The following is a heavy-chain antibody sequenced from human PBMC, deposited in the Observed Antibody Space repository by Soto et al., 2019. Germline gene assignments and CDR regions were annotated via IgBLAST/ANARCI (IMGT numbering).Heavy chain of an antibody. D-gene: IGHD2-15*01. J-gene: IGHJ3*02. Sequence: QVQLVQSGAEVKKPGSSVKVSCKASGGTFSSYAISWVRQAPGQGLEWMGGIIPIFGTANYAQKFQGRVTITADESTSPAYMELSSLRSEDTAVYYCATDCSGGSCYVDRAFDIWGQGTMVTVSS. V-gene: IGHV1-69*12. CDR1: GGTFSSYA. CDR2: IIPIFGTA. CDR3: ATDCSGGSCYVDRAFDI.